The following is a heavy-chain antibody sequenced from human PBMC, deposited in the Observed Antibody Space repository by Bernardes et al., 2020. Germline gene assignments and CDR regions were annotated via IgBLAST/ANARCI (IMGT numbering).Heavy chain of an antibody. D-gene: IGHD6-6*01. CDR3: ARVIAARAGWFDP. Sequence: ASVKVSCKASGYTFTSYAMDWVRQAPGQRLEWMGWINAGNGNTKYSQKFQGRVTITRDTSASTAYMELSSLRSEDTAVYYCARVIAARAGWFDPWGQGTLVTVSS. CDR1: GYTFTSYA. J-gene: IGHJ5*02. V-gene: IGHV1-3*01. CDR2: INAGNGNT.